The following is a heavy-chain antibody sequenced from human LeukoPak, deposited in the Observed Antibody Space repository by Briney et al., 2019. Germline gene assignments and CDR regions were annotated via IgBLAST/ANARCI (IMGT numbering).Heavy chain of an antibody. CDR3: ARLPIVVITSGGY. V-gene: IGHV3-30-3*01. D-gene: IGHD3-22*01. CDR1: GFTFSSYA. J-gene: IGHJ4*02. CDR2: ISYDGSDK. Sequence: PGGSLRLSCAASGFTFSSYAIHWVRQAPGKGLEWVAVISYDGSDKYYADSVKGRFTISRDNSKNTLYLQMNSLRTEDTAVYYCARLPIVVITSGGYWGQGTLVTVSS.